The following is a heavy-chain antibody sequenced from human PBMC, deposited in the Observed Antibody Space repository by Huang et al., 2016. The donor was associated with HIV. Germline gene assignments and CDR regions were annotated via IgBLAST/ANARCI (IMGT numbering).Heavy chain of an antibody. CDR3: ARRFRVAATRKWFDP. CDR1: GESLGTYY. V-gene: IGHV4-34*01. CDR2: VNDGGDI. D-gene: IGHD3-10*01. Sequence: QVQLQQWGAGLLKPSETLALTCAVYGESLGTYYWAWIRRPPGKGLHWIGEVNDGGDINYNPSLGSRVTISVDTSRNQVSLTLTSMTAADTATYYCARRFRVAATRKWFDPWGQGTLVIVSS. J-gene: IGHJ5*02.